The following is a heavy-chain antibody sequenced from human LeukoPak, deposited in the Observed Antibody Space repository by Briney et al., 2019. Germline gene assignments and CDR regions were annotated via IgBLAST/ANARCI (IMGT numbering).Heavy chain of an antibody. V-gene: IGHV3-7*01. D-gene: IGHD5-24*01. Sequence: GGSLRLSCAASGFTFSSDWMSWVRQAPGKGLEWVANIKQDGSEKYYVDSVKGRFTISRDNAKNSLYLQMNSLRAEDTAVYYCARMMATPYSGYFDYWGQGTLVTVSS. CDR2: IKQDGSEK. CDR1: GFTFSSDW. CDR3: ARMMATPYSGYFDY. J-gene: IGHJ4*02.